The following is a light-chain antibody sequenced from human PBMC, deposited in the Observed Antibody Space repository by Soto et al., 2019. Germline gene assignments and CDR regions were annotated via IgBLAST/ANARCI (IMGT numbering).Light chain of an antibody. Sequence: QAVVTQPASVSGSPGQSITISCTGTSDDIGDYSYVSWYQQHPGKAPKLILYEVNNRPSGISNRFSGSKSGNTASLTISGLQAEDESDYYCSSYTSGATPSVVFGGGTKLTVL. CDR2: EVN. CDR3: SSYTSGATPSVV. J-gene: IGLJ2*01. CDR1: SDDIGDYSY. V-gene: IGLV2-14*01.